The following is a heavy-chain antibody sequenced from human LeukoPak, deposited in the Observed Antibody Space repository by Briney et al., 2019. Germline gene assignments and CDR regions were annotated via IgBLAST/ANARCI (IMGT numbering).Heavy chain of an antibody. D-gene: IGHD2/OR15-2a*01. CDR2: IYYSGST. CDR1: GGSISSSSYY. CDR3: ARDSAFLAFDY. V-gene: IGHV4-61*01. J-gene: IGHJ4*02. Sequence: SETLSLTCTVSGGSISSSSYYWSWIRQPPGKGLEWIGYIYYSGSTDYNPSLKSRVTISVDTSKNQFSLKLSSVTAADTAVYYCARDSAFLAFDYWGQGTLVTVSS.